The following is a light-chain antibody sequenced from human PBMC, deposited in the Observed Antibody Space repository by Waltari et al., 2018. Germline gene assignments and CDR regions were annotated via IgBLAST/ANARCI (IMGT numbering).Light chain of an antibody. J-gene: IGLJ2*01. V-gene: IGLV2-14*03. CDR1: SSAVCGFNY. Sequence: QSALNQPASVSGFPGQSITISCTGNSSAVCGFNYVYWYKQNPGKAPQLIIYDCTQRPSGVSDRFSCSKSGNTSSLTISGLQAEDEADYHCCSYSGSSTSVVLVGGTKLTVL. CDR3: CSYSGSSTSVV. CDR2: DCT.